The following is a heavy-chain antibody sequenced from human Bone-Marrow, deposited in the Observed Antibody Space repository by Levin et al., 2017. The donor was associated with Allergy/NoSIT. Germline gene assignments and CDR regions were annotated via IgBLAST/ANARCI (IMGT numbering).Heavy chain of an antibody. CDR3: ARDRLASLYYYSMDV. CDR2: IYTTGST. CDR1: GGSISSGRYY. V-gene: IGHV4-61*02. J-gene: IGHJ6*03. Sequence: LRLSCSVSGGSISSGRYYFTWVRQSAGKGLEWIGRIYTTGSTNYNPSLESRVTISRDTFKKEVSLTLVSVTASDTAVYYCARDRLASLYYYSMDVWGRGTTVIVSS.